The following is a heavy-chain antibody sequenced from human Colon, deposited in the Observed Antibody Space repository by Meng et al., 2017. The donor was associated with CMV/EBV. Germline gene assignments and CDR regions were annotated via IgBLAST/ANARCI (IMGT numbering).Heavy chain of an antibody. J-gene: IGHJ6*02. CDR1: GFSFSDYY. V-gene: IGHV3-11*04. CDR2: ISDSGRTI. CDR3: ARGVYGMDV. Sequence: GESLKISCAASGFSFSDYYMSWVRQAPGKGLEWVSSISDSGRTIYYADSVRGRFTISRDNSKNTLYLQMNSLRAEDTAVYYCARGVYGMDVWGQGTTVTVSS.